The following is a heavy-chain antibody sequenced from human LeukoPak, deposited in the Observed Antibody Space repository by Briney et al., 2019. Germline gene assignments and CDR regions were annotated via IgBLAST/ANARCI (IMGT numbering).Heavy chain of an antibody. CDR2: ISGSGGST. CDR3: ARDSSMLRGPLVIYYFDF. Sequence: GGSLRLSCAASGFTFSTYAMSWVRQAPGKGLEWVSAISGSGGSTYYADSVKGRFTISRDNSKNTLYLQMNSLRVEDTAVYYCARDSSMLRGPLVIYYFDFWGQGTLVTVSS. D-gene: IGHD3-10*01. J-gene: IGHJ4*02. V-gene: IGHV3-23*01. CDR1: GFTFSTYA.